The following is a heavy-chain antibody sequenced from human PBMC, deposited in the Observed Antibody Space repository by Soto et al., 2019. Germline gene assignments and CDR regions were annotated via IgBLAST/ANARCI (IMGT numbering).Heavy chain of an antibody. V-gene: IGHV3-23*01. CDR3: AKSDTALSYGFDT. Sequence: GGSLRISCEASGFTFGSYAIIWVLRSPGKGLVWVSTISSSGDSAYYADSVKGRFTVSRDNSMNTLYMQMNSLRAEDTAVYYCAKSDTALSYGFDTWGQGTVVTVSS. CDR1: GFTFGSYA. J-gene: IGHJ5*02. D-gene: IGHD5-18*01. CDR2: ISSSGDSA.